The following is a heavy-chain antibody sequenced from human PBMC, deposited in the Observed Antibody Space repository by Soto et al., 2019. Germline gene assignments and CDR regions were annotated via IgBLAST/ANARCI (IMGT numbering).Heavy chain of an antibody. D-gene: IGHD3-10*01. CDR3: ASDHEIEYYYGSRGSFDI. CDR2: VYHSGST. V-gene: IGHV4-4*02. J-gene: IGHJ3*02. Sequence: QVQLRESGPGLVKPSGTLSLTCAVSGASISSSHWWSWVRQSPGKGLEWIGEVYHSGSTNYNPSFKSRVTVTVDKSKNQFSLTLKYVTAADTALYYCASDHEIEYYYGSRGSFDIWGQGTVVTVSS. CDR1: GASISSSHW.